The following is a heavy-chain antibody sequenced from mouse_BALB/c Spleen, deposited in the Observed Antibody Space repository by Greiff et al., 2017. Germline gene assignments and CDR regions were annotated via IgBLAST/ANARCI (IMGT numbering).Heavy chain of an antibody. CDR2: ISYSGST. CDR3: ARYGYYGFAY. V-gene: IGHV3-2*02. J-gene: IGHJ3*01. CDR1: GYSITSDYA. D-gene: IGHD2-3*01. Sequence: EVQLVESGPGLVKPSQSLSLTCTVTGYSITSDYAWNWIRQFPGNKLEWMGYISYSGSTSYNPSLKSRISITRDTSKNQFFLQLNSVTTEDTATYYCARYGYYGFAYWGQGTLVTVSA.